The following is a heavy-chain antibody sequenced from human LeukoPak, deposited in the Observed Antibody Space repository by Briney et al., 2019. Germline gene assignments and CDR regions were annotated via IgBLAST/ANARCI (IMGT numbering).Heavy chain of an antibody. CDR3: AREHTPFGSGCTAAY. V-gene: IGHV3-48*01. Sequence: GGSLRLSCAASGFTFSSYSMNWVRQAPGKGLEWVSYISPSSSTIYYADSGEGRFTISRDNAKNSLYLQMNSLRAEDTAVYYCAREHTPFGSGCTAAYWGQGTLVTVSS. CDR1: GFTFSSYS. D-gene: IGHD6-19*01. CDR2: ISPSSSTI. J-gene: IGHJ4*02.